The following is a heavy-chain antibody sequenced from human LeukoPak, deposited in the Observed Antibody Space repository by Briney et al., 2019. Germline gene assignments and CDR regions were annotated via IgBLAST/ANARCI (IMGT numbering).Heavy chain of an antibody. CDR1: GFTFSSYS. J-gene: IGHJ6*02. V-gene: IGHV3-21*01. D-gene: IGHD2-2*01. CDR2: ISSSSSYI. Sequence: GGSLRLSCAASGFTFSSYSMNWVRQAPGKGLEWVSSISSSSSYIYYADSVKGRFTISRDNAKNSLYLQMNSLRAEDTAVYYCARDPPAHGMDVWGQGTTVTVSS. CDR3: ARDPPAHGMDV.